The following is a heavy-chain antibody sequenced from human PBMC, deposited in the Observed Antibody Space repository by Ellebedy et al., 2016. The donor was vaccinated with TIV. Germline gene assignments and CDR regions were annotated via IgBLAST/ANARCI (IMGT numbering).Heavy chain of an antibody. J-gene: IGHJ3*02. V-gene: IGHV4-30-4*01. CDR3: ARALSDSRTYYFLDM. Sequence: MPSETLSLTCTLSAASISSGDHYWSWIRQPPGKGLEWIGNIYYSGSTYYSPSLKSRLTISIDTSKNQFSLRLSSVTAADTALYYCARALSDSRTYYFLDMWGQGTRVTVSS. CDR2: IYYSGST. CDR1: AASISSGDHY. D-gene: IGHD3-22*01.